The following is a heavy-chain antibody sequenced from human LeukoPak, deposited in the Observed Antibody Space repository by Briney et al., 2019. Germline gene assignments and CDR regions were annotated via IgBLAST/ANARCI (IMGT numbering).Heavy chain of an antibody. V-gene: IGHV1-18*01. Sequence: ASVKVSCKASGYTFTSYGISWVRQAPGQGLEWMGWISAYNGNTNYAQKLQGRVTMPTDTSTSTAYMELRSLRSDDTAVYYCARLPDYYDSSWFDPWGQGTLVTVSS. CDR3: ARLPDYYDSSWFDP. D-gene: IGHD3-22*01. CDR1: GYTFTSYG. J-gene: IGHJ5*02. CDR2: ISAYNGNT.